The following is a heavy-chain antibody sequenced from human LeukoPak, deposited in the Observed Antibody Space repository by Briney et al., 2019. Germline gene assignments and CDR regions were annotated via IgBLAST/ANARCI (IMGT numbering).Heavy chain of an antibody. V-gene: IGHV1-2*06. CDR3: ATSRDRIAAAGRDEFDY. CDR2: INPNSGGT. J-gene: IGHJ4*02. D-gene: IGHD6-13*01. CDR1: GYTFTDYY. Sequence: ASVKVSCKASGYTFTDYYIHWVRQAPGQGLEWMGRINPNSGGTNYAQKFQGRVTMTRDTSISSAYMELSRLSSDDTAVYYCATSRDRIAAAGRDEFDYWGQGTLVTVSS.